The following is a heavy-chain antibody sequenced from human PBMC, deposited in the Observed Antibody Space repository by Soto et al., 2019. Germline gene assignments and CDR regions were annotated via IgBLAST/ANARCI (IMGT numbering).Heavy chain of an antibody. CDR1: GGSIHSYY. J-gene: IGHJ4*02. D-gene: IGHD7-27*01. CDR3: ARGLGNHFDY. Sequence: QVQLQESGPGLVKPSETLSLTCTVSGGSIHSYYGSWIRQPPGKGLEWIGYIYYSGSAHYNPSLTSRVTISVDTSKIQFSLRLTSVTAADTAVYYCARGLGNHFDYWGQGTLVTVSS. V-gene: IGHV4-59*12. CDR2: IYYSGSA.